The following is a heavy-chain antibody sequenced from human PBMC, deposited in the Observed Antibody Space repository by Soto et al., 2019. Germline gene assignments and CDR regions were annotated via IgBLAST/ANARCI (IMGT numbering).Heavy chain of an antibody. V-gene: IGHV3-23*01. CDR1: GFTFSSFP. D-gene: IGHD6-19*01. Sequence: GGSLRLSCAASGFTFSSFPMNWVRQAPGKGLEWVSGISGSGGSTYYADSVKGRFTISRDNSKNTLYLQMNSLRAEDTAVYYCAKLRSSGWYWFDPWGQGSLVTVSS. CDR2: ISGSGGST. CDR3: AKLRSSGWYWFDP. J-gene: IGHJ5*02.